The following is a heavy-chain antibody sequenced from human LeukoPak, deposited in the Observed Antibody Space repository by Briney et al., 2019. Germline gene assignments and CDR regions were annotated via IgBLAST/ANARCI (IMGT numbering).Heavy chain of an antibody. Sequence: SETLSLTCTVSGGSISSYYWSWIRQPPGKGLEWIGYIYYSGSTNYNPSLKSRVTISVDTSKNQLSLKLSSVTAADTAVYYCARPKYQLRYNWFDPWGQGTLVTVSS. D-gene: IGHD2-2*01. CDR3: ARPKYQLRYNWFDP. CDR2: IYYSGST. J-gene: IGHJ5*02. V-gene: IGHV4-59*08. CDR1: GGSISSYY.